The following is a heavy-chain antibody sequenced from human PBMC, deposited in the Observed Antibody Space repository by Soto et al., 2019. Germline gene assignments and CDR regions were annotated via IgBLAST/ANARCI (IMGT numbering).Heavy chain of an antibody. CDR1: GYTFTGYY. Sequence: ASVKVSCKTSGYTFTGYYMHWVRQAPGQGLEWMGWINPDSGAPRYPQKFQGRVTTTRDTSISTVYMELSRLRSDDTAVYYCARGSPTQYYNSSGYYSNDAFEFWGQGSRVTV. CDR3: ARGSPTQYYNSSGYYSNDAFEF. CDR2: INPDSGAP. D-gene: IGHD3-22*01. V-gene: IGHV1-2*02. J-gene: IGHJ3*01.